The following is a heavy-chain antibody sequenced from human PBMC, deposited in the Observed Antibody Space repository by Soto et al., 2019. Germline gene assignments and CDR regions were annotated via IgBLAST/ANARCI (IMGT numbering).Heavy chain of an antibody. J-gene: IGHJ4*02. CDR1: GGSISSYY. V-gene: IGHV4-59*01. D-gene: IGHD2-2*01. CDR3: AREVGYCSSNSCLYFDY. Sequence: PSETLSLTCTVSGGSISSYYWSWIRQPPGKGLEWIGYIYYSGSTNYNPSLKSRVTISVDTSKNQFSLKLSSVTAADTAVYYCAREVGYCSSNSCLYFDYWGQGTLVTVSS. CDR2: IYYSGST.